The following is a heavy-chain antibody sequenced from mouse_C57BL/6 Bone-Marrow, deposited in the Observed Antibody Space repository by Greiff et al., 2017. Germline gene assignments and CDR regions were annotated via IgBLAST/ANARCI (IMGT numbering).Heavy chain of an antibody. J-gene: IGHJ4*01. D-gene: IGHD2-10*01. V-gene: IGHV1-55*01. CDR3: ARGECLLFLDYAMDY. CDR2: IYPGSGST. CDR1: GYTFTSYW. Sequence: QVQLQQPGAELVKPGASVKMSCKASGYTFTSYWITWVKQRPGQGLEWIGDIYPGSGSTNYNEKFKSKATLTVDTSSSTAYMQLSSLTSEDSAVYYCARGECLLFLDYAMDYWGQGTSVTVSS.